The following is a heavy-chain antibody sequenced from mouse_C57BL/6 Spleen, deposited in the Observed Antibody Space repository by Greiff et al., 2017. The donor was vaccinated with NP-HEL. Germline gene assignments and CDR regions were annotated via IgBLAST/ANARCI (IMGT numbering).Heavy chain of an antibody. V-gene: IGHV1-4*01. D-gene: IGHD4-1*01. J-gene: IGHJ4*01. CDR2: INPSSGYT. CDR3: ARSGTGYAMDY. Sequence: QVHVKQSGAELARPGVSVKMSCKASGYTFTSYTMHWVKQRPGQGLEWIGYINPSSGYTKYNQKFKDKATLTADKSSSTAYMQLSSLTSEDSAVYYCARSGTGYAMDYWGQGTSVTVSS. CDR1: GYTFTSYT.